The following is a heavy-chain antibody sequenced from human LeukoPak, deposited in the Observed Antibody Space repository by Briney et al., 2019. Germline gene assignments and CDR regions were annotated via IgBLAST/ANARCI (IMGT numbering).Heavy chain of an antibody. Sequence: PGGSLRLSCAASGFTFSSYEMNWVRQAPGKGLEWVSYISSSGSTIYYADSVKGRFTISRDNAKNSLYLQMNSLRAEDTAVYYCARDLAVAGVFDYWGQGTLVTVSS. CDR1: GFTFSSYE. CDR3: ARDLAVAGVFDY. CDR2: ISSSGSTI. V-gene: IGHV3-48*03. J-gene: IGHJ4*02. D-gene: IGHD6-19*01.